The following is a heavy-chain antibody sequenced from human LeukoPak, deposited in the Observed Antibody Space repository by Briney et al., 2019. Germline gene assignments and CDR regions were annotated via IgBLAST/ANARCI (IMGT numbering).Heavy chain of an antibody. CDR2: MTPNSGNT. V-gene: IGHV1-8*01. CDR3: ARALSFAATPGYYYGMDV. CDR1: GYTFTSYD. Sequence: ASVKVSCKASGYTFTSYDINWVRQATGQGLEWMGWMTPNSGNTGYAQKFQGRVTMTRNTSISTAYMELSSLRSEDTAVYYCARALSFAATPGYYYGMDVWGQGTTVTVSS. D-gene: IGHD2-15*01. J-gene: IGHJ6*02.